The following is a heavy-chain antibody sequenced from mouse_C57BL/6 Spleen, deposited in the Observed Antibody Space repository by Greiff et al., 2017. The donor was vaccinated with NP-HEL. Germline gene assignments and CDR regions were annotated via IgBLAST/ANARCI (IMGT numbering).Heavy chain of an antibody. CDR2: ISDGGSYT. J-gene: IGHJ4*01. CDR1: GFTFSSYA. Sequence: EVQVVESGGGLVKPGGSLKLSCAASGFTFSSYAMSWVRQTPEKRLEWVATISDGGSYTYYPDNVKGRFTISRDNAKNNLYLQMSHLKSEDTAMYYCARDGGEDAMDYWGQGTSVTVSS. V-gene: IGHV5-4*01. CDR3: ARDGGEDAMDY.